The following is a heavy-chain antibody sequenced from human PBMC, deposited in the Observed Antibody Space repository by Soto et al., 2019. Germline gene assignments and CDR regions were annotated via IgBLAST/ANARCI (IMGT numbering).Heavy chain of an antibody. CDR1: GFTFSSYS. D-gene: IGHD5-12*01. CDR3: ATDSGYDSAAAVNWFDP. V-gene: IGHV3-21*01. J-gene: IGHJ5*02. CDR2: ISSSSSYI. Sequence: GGSLRLSCAASGFTFSSYSMNWVRQAPGKGREWVSSISSSSSYIYYADSVKGRFTISRDNAKNALYLQLNSLRAEDTAVYYCATDSGYDSAAAVNWFDPWGQGTLVTVSS.